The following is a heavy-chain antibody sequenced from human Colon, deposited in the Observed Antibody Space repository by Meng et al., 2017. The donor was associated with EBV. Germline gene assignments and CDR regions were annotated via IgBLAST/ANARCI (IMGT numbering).Heavy chain of an antibody. CDR1: GGSIRTSDG. V-gene: IGHV4-4*02. CDR2: IYRGGGT. J-gene: IGHJ4*02. D-gene: IGHD2-2*01. CDR3: ARVRVIPAAVGFDY. Sequence: QVALQEPGPGLVGPAGTRSLTCAVSGGSIRTSDGWSWVRQPPGKGLEWIGEIYRGGGTNYNPSFKSRVTISVDTSNNHFSLKLSYVTAADTAVYYCARVRVIPAAVGFDYWGQGTLVTVSS.